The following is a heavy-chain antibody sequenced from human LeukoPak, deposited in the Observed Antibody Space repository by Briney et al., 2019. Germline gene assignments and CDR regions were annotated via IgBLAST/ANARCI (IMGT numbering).Heavy chain of an antibody. CDR3: TSSSRDGYNLDAFDI. Sequence: SKAYGGTTEYAASVKGRFTISRDDSKSIAYLQMNSLKTEDTAVYYCTSSSRDGYNLDAFDIWGQGTMVTVSS. CDR2: SKAYGGTT. J-gene: IGHJ3*02. V-gene: IGHV3-49*02. D-gene: IGHD5-24*01.